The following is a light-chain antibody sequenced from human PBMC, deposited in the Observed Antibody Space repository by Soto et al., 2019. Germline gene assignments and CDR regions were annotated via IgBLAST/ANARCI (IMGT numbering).Light chain of an antibody. CDR2: GAT. Sequence: EIVLTQSPGTLSLSPGARATLSCRASQSVSSSYLAWYQQKPGQAPRFLIYGATTRASGIPDRFSGSGSGTDFTLTISRLEPEDFAVYYCQQYGSSPLTFGGGTKVEIK. CDR1: QSVSSSY. V-gene: IGKV3-20*01. CDR3: QQYGSSPLT. J-gene: IGKJ4*01.